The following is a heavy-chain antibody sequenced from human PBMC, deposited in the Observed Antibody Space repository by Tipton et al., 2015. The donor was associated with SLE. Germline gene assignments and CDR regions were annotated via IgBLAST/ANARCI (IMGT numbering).Heavy chain of an antibody. D-gene: IGHD3-16*01. Sequence: SLRLSCAASGFTVSSKYMSWVRQAPGKGLQWVSVSYSGGSTYYADSVKGRFTISRDNSKNTLYLQMNSLRAEDTAVYYCARGGVSYMDVWGKGTTVTVS. CDR2: SYSGGST. V-gene: IGHV3-66*02. CDR3: ARGGVSYMDV. CDR1: GFTVSSKY. J-gene: IGHJ6*03.